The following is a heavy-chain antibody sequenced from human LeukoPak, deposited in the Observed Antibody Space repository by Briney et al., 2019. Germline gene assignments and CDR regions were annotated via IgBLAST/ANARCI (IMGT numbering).Heavy chain of an antibody. D-gene: IGHD3-22*01. CDR2: ISGSGGST. CDR3: AKRDYSDTSGLSPLFQH. CDR1: GFTFNLAW. V-gene: IGHV3-23*01. Sequence: GGSLRLSCAASGFTFNLAWMSWVRQAPGKGLEWVSAISGSGGSTYYADSVKGRFTISRDNSKNTLYLQMNSLRAEDTAVYYCAKRDYSDTSGLSPLFQHWGQGTLVTVSS. J-gene: IGHJ1*01.